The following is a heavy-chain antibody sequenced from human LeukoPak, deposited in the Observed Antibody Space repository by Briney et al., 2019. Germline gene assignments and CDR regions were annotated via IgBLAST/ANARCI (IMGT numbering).Heavy chain of an antibody. CDR2: IYYSGST. CDR3: ARANILTGYYHFDY. D-gene: IGHD3-9*01. J-gene: IGHJ4*02. Sequence: PQTLSLTCTVSGGSISSGDYYWSWIRQPPGKGLEWIGYIYYSGSTYYNPSLESRVTISVDTSKNQFSLKLSSVTAADTAVYYCARANILTGYYHFDYWGQGTLVTVSS. CDR1: GGSISSGDYY. V-gene: IGHV4-30-4*01.